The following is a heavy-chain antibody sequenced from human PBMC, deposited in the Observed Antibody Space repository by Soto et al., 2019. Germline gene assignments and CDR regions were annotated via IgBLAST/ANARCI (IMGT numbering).Heavy chain of an antibody. Sequence: GESLNISCMGSGDRFTSYWIGWVRQMTGKGLEWMGIIYPGDSDTRYSPSFQGQVTISADKSISTAYLQLSSLKASDTAMYYCARIRGSSATRYYYYGMDVWGQGTTVTVSS. CDR1: GDRFTSYW. CDR2: IYPGDSDT. J-gene: IGHJ6*02. CDR3: ARIRGSSATRYYYYGMDV. D-gene: IGHD6-25*01. V-gene: IGHV5-51*01.